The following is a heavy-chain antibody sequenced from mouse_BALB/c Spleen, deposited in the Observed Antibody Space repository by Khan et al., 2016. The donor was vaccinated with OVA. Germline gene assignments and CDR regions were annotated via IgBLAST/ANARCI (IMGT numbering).Heavy chain of an antibody. Sequence: VRLQQSGAELVRSGASVKLSCTASGFNIKDYYLHWVKQRPKQGLEWIGWIDPENGDTEYAPKFQGKATMTADTSSNTAYLQLSRLTSEDTAVYDCKKADVRFAYWGQGTLVTVSA. J-gene: IGHJ3*01. V-gene: IGHV14-4*02. CDR3: KKADVRFAY. CDR1: GFNIKDYY. CDR2: IDPENGDT.